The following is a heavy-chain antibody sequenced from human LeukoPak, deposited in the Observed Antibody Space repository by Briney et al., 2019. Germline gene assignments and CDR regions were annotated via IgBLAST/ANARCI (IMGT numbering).Heavy chain of an antibody. V-gene: IGHV1-8*03. D-gene: IGHD3-10*01. CDR3: ARGRYYGSGRPIDY. CDR2: MNPNSGNT. CDR1: GYTFTGYY. J-gene: IGHJ4*02. Sequence: ASVKVSCKASGYTFTGYYMHWVRQATGQGLEWMGWMNPNSGNTGYAQKFQGRVTITRNTSISTAYMELSSLRSEDTAVYYCARGRYYGSGRPIDYWGQGTLVTVSS.